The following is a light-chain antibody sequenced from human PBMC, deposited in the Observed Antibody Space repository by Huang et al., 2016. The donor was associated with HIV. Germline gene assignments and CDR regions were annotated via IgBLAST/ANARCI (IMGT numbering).Light chain of an antibody. V-gene: IGKV3-15*01. CDR2: GSS. CDR3: HQYNNWLLS. CDR1: RSVSTN. J-gene: IGKJ4*01. Sequence: EIVMTQSPATLSVSPGQRVTLSCRANRSVSTNLAWYQQRHGQAPRLVIYGSSTRAPVIPARCSGSGSGTDFSLTISSLQSEDFALYYCHQYNNWLLSFGGGTRV.